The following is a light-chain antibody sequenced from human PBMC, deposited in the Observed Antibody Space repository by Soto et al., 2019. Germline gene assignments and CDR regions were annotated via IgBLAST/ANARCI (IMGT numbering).Light chain of an antibody. CDR1: QSVSTRY. CDR2: GAS. CDR3: HQFGCSPLAFT. Sequence: ESMLTQSPGTLSLSPGEMATLSCRASQSVSTRYLAWYQQKPGQAPRLLIYGASIRAAGIPDRFSGSGSRTAVTLTISRLEPEDFAVYYCHQFGCSPLAFTFGQGTNLEI. J-gene: IGKJ2*01. V-gene: IGKV3-20*01.